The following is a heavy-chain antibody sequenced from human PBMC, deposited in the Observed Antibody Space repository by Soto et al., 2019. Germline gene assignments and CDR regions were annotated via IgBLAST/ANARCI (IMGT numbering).Heavy chain of an antibody. V-gene: IGHV4-39*01. CDR1: GGSISSSSYY. Sequence: SETLSLTCTVSGGSISSSSYYWGWIRQPPGKGLEWIGSIYYSGSTYYNPSLKSRVTISVDTSKNQFSLKLSSVTAADTAVYYCARLVFFKSFGIAVAPDYWGQGTLVTVSS. D-gene: IGHD6-19*01. J-gene: IGHJ4*02. CDR3: ARLVFFKSFGIAVAPDY. CDR2: IYYSGST.